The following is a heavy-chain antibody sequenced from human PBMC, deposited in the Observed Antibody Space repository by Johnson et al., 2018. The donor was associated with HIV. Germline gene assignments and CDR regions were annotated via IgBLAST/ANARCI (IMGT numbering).Heavy chain of an antibody. J-gene: IGHJ3*02. V-gene: IGHV3-30*02. Sequence: QVQLVESGGGVVQPGGSLRLSCAASGFTFSSYGMHWVRHAPGKGLEWVAFIRYDGSNKYYADSVRGRFTVSRDNSKNTLFLQMSSLRAEDTAVYYCARDPYYDFWSGYSAAVNGAFDICGQGTMVTVSS. CDR2: IRYDGSNK. D-gene: IGHD3-3*01. CDR1: GFTFSSYG. CDR3: ARDPYYDFWSGYSAAVNGAFDI.